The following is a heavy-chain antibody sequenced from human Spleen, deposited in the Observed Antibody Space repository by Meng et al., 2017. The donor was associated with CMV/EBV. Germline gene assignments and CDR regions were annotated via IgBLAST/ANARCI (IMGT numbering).Heavy chain of an antibody. V-gene: IGHV3-69-1*01. D-gene: IGHD2-2*01. J-gene: IGHJ3*02. CDR2: ISSSRTI. CDR3: ARARSCSTTTCPRAAFDI. CDR1: GFTFSDCY. Sequence: GGSLRLSCSASGFTFSDCYMNWVRQAPGKGLEWVSCISSSRTIYYAESVKGRFTISRDNAKNSLSLQMNSLRGEDTAVYYCARARSCSTTTCPRAAFDIWGQGTTVTVSS.